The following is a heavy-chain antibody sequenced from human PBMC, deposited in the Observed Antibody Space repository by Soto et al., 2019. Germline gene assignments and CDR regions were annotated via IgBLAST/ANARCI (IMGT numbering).Heavy chain of an antibody. CDR3: ARDSGMIRGSYGVDV. V-gene: IGHV3-53*01. Sequence: HPEGALRVSCEASGFTVTSKYLTWVRQAPGKGLEWVSVIYSGGGTYYPDSVKGRFTSSRDKSQNTLYLQMDSLRVEDTAVYYCARDSGMIRGSYGVDVWGQGTTVTVSS. CDR2: IYSGGGT. CDR1: GFTVTSKY. D-gene: IGHD3-10*01. J-gene: IGHJ6*02.